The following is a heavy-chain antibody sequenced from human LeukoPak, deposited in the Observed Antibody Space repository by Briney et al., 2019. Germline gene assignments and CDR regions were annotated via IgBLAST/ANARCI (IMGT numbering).Heavy chain of an antibody. J-gene: IGHJ4*02. D-gene: IGHD3-22*01. CDR1: NGSISNSNYY. Sequence: SETLSLTCTVSNGSISNSNYYWGWIRQPPGKGLEWFGSIYYSGSTYYNLSLKSRVTISVDTSKNQFSLELSSVTAADTAVYYCAGQEYDSSSYYSYSDCWGQGTLVTVSS. V-gene: IGHV4-39*01. CDR2: IYYSGST. CDR3: AGQEYDSSSYYSYSDC.